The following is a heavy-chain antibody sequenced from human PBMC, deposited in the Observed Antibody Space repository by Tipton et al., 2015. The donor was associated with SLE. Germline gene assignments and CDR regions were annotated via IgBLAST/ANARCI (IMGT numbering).Heavy chain of an antibody. CDR3: ARAGDSRDFDGFDI. J-gene: IGHJ3*02. CDR2: IYYSGST. V-gene: IGHV4-30-4*01. CDR1: GGSISSGDYY. D-gene: IGHD6-13*01. Sequence: TLSLTCTVSGGSISSGDYYWSWIRQPPGKGLEWTGYIYYSGSTYYNPSLKSRVTISVDRSKNQFSLKLSSVTAADTAVYYCARAGDSRDFDGFDIWGQGTMVTVSS.